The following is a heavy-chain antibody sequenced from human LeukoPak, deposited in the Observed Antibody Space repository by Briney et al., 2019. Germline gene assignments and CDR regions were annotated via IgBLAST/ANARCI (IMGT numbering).Heavy chain of an antibody. CDR1: GYTPTELS. D-gene: IGHD1-1*01. CDR2: IDPEDGET. J-gene: IGHJ4*02. CDR3: ATRTGTSDY. Sequence: ASLKVSCKVSGYTPTELSMQCVRPTPGKGLEWMGGIDPEDGETIYAQKFQGRVTMTEDTSTDTAYMELSSLRSEDTAVYYCATRTGTSDYWGQGTLVTVSS. V-gene: IGHV1-24*01.